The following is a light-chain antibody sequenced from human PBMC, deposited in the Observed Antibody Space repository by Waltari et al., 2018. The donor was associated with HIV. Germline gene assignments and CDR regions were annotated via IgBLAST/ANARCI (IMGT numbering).Light chain of an antibody. CDR2: EVS. J-gene: IGLJ3*02. CDR1: SSDVGSNNY. V-gene: IGLV2-14*01. CDR3: SSYRSSSTPLWV. Sequence: QSALTQPASVSGSPGQSITISCTGTSSDVGSNNYVSWYQQHPDKAPKLMIYEVSNRPSGVSNRFSGSKSDNTASLTISGLQAEDEADYYCSSYRSSSTPLWVFGGGTKLTVL.